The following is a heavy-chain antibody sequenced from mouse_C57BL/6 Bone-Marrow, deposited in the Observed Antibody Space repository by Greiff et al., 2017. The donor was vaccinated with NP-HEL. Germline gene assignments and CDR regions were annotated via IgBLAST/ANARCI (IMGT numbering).Heavy chain of an antibody. CDR3: AREDYGSSDYAMDY. D-gene: IGHD1-1*01. V-gene: IGHV3-6*01. Sequence: DVQLQESGPGLVKPSQSLSLTCSVTGYSITSGYYWNWIRQFPGNKLEWMGYISYDGSNNYNPSLKNRISITRDTSKNQFFLKLNSVTTEDTATYYCAREDYGSSDYAMDYWGQGTSVTVSS. J-gene: IGHJ4*01. CDR1: GYSITSGYY. CDR2: ISYDGSN.